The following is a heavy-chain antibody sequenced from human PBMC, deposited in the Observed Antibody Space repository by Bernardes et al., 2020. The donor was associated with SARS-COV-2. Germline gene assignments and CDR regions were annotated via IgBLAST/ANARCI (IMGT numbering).Heavy chain of an antibody. CDR2: IYSGGST. Sequence: GGSLRLSCAASEFTFSSSAMSWVHQSPGKGLEWVSVIYSGGSTYYADSVRGRFTISRDDSKNTLSLQMNSLRVDDTAIYYCARDYGAWYFDYWGQGTLVSVSS. CDR3: ARDYGAWYFDY. D-gene: IGHD4-17*01. CDR1: EFTFSSSA. V-gene: IGHV3-53*01. J-gene: IGHJ4*02.